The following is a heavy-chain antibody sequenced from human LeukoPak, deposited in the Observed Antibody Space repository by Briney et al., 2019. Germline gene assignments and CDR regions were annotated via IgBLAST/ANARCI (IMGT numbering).Heavy chain of an antibody. J-gene: IGHJ3*02. CDR1: GGSISSYY. Sequence: SETLSLTCTVSGGSISSYYWSWIRQPAGKGLEWLGRIYTSGSTNYNPSLKSRVTMSVDTSKNQFSLKLSSVTAADTAVYYCARDPYYYDSSGPSDIWGQGTMVTVSS. V-gene: IGHV4-4*07. CDR3: ARDPYYYDSSGPSDI. CDR2: IYTSGST. D-gene: IGHD3-22*01.